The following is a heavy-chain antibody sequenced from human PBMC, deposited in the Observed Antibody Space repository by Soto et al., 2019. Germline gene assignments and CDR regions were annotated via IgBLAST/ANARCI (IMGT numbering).Heavy chain of an antibody. V-gene: IGHV3-53*01. D-gene: IGHD3-3*01. CDR2: IYTGGST. CDR1: GFIVSSNY. Sequence: EVQLVESGGGLIQPGGYLRLSCAAFGFIVSSNYMSWVRQAPGKGLEWVSIIYTGGSTYYADSVKGRFTISRDSSKNTLYLQMDGLRAEDTAVYYCARDRSPTEMAFGHWGQGTLVTVSS. J-gene: IGHJ4*02. CDR3: ARDRSPTEMAFGH.